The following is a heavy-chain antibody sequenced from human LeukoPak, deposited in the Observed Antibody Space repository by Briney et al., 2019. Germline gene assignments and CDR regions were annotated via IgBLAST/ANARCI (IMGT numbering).Heavy chain of an antibody. CDR1: GGSISSGSYY. CDR3: ARSTFEWMVRGVSIDY. D-gene: IGHD3-10*01. V-gene: IGHV4-61*02. CDR2: IYTSGST. Sequence: SETLSHTCTVSGGSISSGSYYWSWIRQPAGKGLEWIGRIYTSGSTNYNPSLKSRVTISVDKSKNQFSLKLTSVTAADTAVYYCARSTFEWMVRGVSIDYWGQGTLVTVSS. J-gene: IGHJ4*02.